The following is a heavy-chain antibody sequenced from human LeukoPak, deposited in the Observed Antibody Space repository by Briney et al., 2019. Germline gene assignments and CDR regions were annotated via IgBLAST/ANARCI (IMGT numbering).Heavy chain of an antibody. Sequence: GGSLILSCAASGFTFSSYSMNWVRQAPGKGLEWVSSISSSSSYIYYADSVKGRFTISRDNAKNSLYLQMDSLRAEDTAVYYCARSPEYYYDSSGYLPFDYWGQGTLVTVSS. CDR1: GFTFSSYS. V-gene: IGHV3-21*01. CDR2: ISSSSSYI. D-gene: IGHD3-22*01. J-gene: IGHJ4*02. CDR3: ARSPEYYYDSSGYLPFDY.